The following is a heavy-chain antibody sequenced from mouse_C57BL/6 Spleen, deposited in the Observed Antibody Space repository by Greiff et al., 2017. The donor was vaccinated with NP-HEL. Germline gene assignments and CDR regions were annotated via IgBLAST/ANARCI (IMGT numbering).Heavy chain of an antibody. D-gene: IGHD1-1*01. J-gene: IGHJ4*01. CDR3: ARDQTTVSAMDY. V-gene: IGHV3-6*01. CDR1: GYSITSGYY. CDR2: ISYDGSN. Sequence: DVKLVESGPGLVKPSQSLSLTCSVTGYSITSGYYWNWIRQFPGNKLEWMGYISYDGSNNYNPSLKNRISITRDTSKNQFFLKLNSVTTEDTATYYCARDQTTVSAMDYWGQGTSVTVSS.